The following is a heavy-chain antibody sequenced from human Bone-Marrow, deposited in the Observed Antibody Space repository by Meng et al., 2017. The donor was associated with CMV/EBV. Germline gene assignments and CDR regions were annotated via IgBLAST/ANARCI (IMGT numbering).Heavy chain of an antibody. J-gene: IGHJ4*02. D-gene: IGHD3-3*01. CDR3: ARTYDFWSGLPFDY. V-gene: IGHV6-1*01. CDR2: TYYRSKWYN. Sequence: SETLSLTCVISGDIVSSNSAAWNWIRQSPSRGLEWLGRTYYRSKWYNDYAVSVKSRITINPDTSKNQFSLQLNSVTPEDTAVYYWARTYDFWSGLPFDYWGQGTLVTVSS. CDR1: GDIVSSNSAA.